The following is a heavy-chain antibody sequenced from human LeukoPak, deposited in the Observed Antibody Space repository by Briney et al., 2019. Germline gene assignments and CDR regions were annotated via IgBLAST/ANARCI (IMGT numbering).Heavy chain of an antibody. D-gene: IGHD3-10*01. CDR2: IIPIFGTA. V-gene: IGHV1-69*13. CDR3: ASPYGSGRYNWFDP. J-gene: IGHJ5*02. CDR1: GGTFSSYA. Sequence: SVNVSCKASGGTFSSYAISWVRQAPGQGLEWMGGIIPIFGTANYAQKFQGRVTITADESTSTAYMELSSLRSEDTAVYYCASPYGSGRYNWFDPWGQGTLVTVSS.